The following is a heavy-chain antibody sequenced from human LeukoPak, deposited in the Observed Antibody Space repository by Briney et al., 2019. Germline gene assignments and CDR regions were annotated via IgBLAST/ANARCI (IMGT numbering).Heavy chain of an antibody. Sequence: KPSETLSLTCTVCGGSISRYYWSWFRQPAAKALEWIGRIYTSGSTNYNPSLKSRGTMSVDTSKNQFSLKLSSVTAPDTAVYYCARENYYYDSSGYYSGWGQGTLVTVSS. CDR3: ARENYYYDSSGYYSG. CDR2: IYTSGST. J-gene: IGHJ4*02. CDR1: GGSISRYY. D-gene: IGHD3-22*01. V-gene: IGHV4-4*07.